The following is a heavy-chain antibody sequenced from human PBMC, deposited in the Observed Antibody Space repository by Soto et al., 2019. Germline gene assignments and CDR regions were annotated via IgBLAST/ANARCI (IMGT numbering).Heavy chain of an antibody. Sequence: QVQLVQSGDELKKPGASVNVSCKASDYTFNSYGISWVRKAPGQGLEWMGWLSGDNGDIKYAQKFQGRVTMTTDISTSTVYMELRSLSSDDTAVYFCAGSRGFGFDFWGQGTLVTVSS. CDR3: AGSRGFGFDF. CDR2: LSGDNGDI. D-gene: IGHD2-15*01. J-gene: IGHJ4*02. V-gene: IGHV1-18*01. CDR1: DYTFNSYG.